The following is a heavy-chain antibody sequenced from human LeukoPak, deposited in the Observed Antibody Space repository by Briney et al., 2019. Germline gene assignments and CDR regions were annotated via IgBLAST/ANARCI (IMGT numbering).Heavy chain of an antibody. J-gene: IGHJ6*02. CDR3: ARATSYSNYGMDV. CDR2: INSDGSST. CDR1: GFNFSKHW. Sequence: GGSLRLSCAASGFNFSKHWMHWVRQVPGKGLVWVSRINSDGSSTSYADSVKGRFTISRDNAKNTLYLQMNSLRAEDTAVHYCARATSYSNYGMDVWGQGTAVTVSS. V-gene: IGHV3-74*01. D-gene: IGHD4-11*01.